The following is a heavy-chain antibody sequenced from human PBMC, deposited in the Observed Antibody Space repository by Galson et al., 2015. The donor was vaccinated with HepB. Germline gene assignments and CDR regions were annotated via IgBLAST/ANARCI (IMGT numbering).Heavy chain of an antibody. V-gene: IGHV1-69*10. CDR1: GGTFSSYA. Sequence: SVKVSCKASGGTFSSYAISWVRQAPGQGLEWMGGIIPILGIANYAQKFQGRVTITADKSTSTAYMELSSLRSEDTAVYYCAILETRRDFWSGYSYYYYMDVWGKGTTVTVSS. CDR3: AILETRRDFWSGYSYYYYMDV. CDR2: IIPILGIA. D-gene: IGHD3-3*01. J-gene: IGHJ6*03.